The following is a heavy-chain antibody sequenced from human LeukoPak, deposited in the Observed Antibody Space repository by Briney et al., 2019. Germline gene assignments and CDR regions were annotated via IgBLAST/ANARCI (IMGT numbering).Heavy chain of an antibody. CDR1: GFTFDDYA. CDR3: ARGSGTFREAFDV. J-gene: IGHJ3*01. V-gene: IGHV3-20*04. D-gene: IGHD1-26*01. CDR2: ISWNGGST. Sequence: PGVSLRLSCAASGFTFDDYAMNWVRRAPGKGLEWVSDISWNGGSTGYADSVKGRFTISRDNAKNSLCLQMNSLRAEDTALYYCARGSGTFREAFDVWGQGTMVTVSS.